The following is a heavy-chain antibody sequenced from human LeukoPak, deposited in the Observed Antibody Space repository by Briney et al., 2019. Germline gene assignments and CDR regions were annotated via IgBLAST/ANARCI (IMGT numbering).Heavy chain of an antibody. CDR3: AKERSLEIAVAGTIFDY. V-gene: IGHV3-66*01. CDR1: GFTFSIYA. CDR2: IYSGGDT. J-gene: IGHJ4*02. Sequence: TGGSLRLSCAASGFTFSIYAMTWVRQAPGKGLEWVSVIYSGGDTYYADSVKGRFTISRDNSKNMIYLEMSSLKAEDTAVYYCAKERSLEIAVAGTIFDYWGQGTLVTVSS. D-gene: IGHD6-19*01.